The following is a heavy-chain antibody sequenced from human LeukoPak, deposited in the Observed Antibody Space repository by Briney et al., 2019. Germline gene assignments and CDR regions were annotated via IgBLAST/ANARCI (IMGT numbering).Heavy chain of an antibody. CDR2: IRYDGSNK. CDR1: GFTFSSYG. J-gene: IGHJ4*02. D-gene: IGHD3-10*01. CDR3: AKAPTGSWLGGADYFDY. Sequence: GGSLRLSCAASGFTFSSYGMHWVRQAPGKGLEWVAFIRYDGSNKYYADSVKGRFTISRDNSKNTLYLQMNSLRAEDTAVYYCAKAPTGSWLGGADYFDYWGQGTLVSVSS. V-gene: IGHV3-30*02.